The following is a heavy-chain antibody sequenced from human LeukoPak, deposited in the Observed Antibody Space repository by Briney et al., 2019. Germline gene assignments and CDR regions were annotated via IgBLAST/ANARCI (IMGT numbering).Heavy chain of an antibody. J-gene: IGHJ4*02. CDR3: ARRRGCSGTRCPPDS. V-gene: IGHV5-51*01. D-gene: IGHD2-2*01. CDR1: GYSFTTYW. CDR2: IYPRDSRT. Sequence: GESLKISCRGSGYSFTTYWIGWVRQMPGKGLEWMGVIYPRDSRTRYSPSFQGQVTMSADKSINTAYLQWSSLKASDTAMYYCARRRGCSGTRCPPDSWGQGTLVTVSS.